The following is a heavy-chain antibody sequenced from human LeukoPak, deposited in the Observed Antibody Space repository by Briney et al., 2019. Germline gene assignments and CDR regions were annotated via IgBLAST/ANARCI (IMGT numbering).Heavy chain of an antibody. D-gene: IGHD3-22*01. V-gene: IGHV1-18*01. J-gene: IGHJ4*02. Sequence: ASVKVSCKASGYTFTSYNINWVRQAPGQRLEWMGWISVYNGITNYAQNLQGRVTLTTDTSTNTAYMELRSLRSHDTAVYYCARPCYYDSSGYCHWGQGTLATVSS. CDR2: ISVYNGIT. CDR3: ARPCYYDSSGYCH. CDR1: GYTFTSYN.